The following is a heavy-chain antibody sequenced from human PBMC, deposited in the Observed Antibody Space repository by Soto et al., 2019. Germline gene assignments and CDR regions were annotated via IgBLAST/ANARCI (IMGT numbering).Heavy chain of an antibody. V-gene: IGHV3-23*01. CDR1: GFTFSSYA. CDR3: AKDDSSGYARYWYFDL. CDR2: ITGSGGST. J-gene: IGHJ2*01. Sequence: GGSLRLSCAASGFTFSSYAMGWVRQAPGKGLEWVSAITGSGGSTYYADSVKGRFTISRDNSKNTLYLQMNSLRAEDTAVYYCAKDDSSGYARYWYFDLWGRGTLVTVSS. D-gene: IGHD3-22*01.